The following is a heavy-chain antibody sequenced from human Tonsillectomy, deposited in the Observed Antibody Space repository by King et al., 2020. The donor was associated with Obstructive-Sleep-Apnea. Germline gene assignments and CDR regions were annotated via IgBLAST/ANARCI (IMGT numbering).Heavy chain of an antibody. Sequence: QVQLQQWGAGLLKPSETLSLTCAVYGGSFSGFYWSWIRQPPGKGLEWIGEINHSGSPNYNPSLKSRVTISLDTSKNQFSLKVTSVTAADTAVYYCGQVGYNYDTSADAFDIWGQGTMVTVSS. J-gene: IGHJ3*02. CDR1: GGSFSGFY. D-gene: IGHD5-24*01. CDR3: GQVGYNYDTSADAFDI. CDR2: INHSGSP. V-gene: IGHV4-34*01.